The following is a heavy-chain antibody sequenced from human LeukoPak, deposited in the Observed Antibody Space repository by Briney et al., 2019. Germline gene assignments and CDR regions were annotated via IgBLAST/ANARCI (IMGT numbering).Heavy chain of an antibody. CDR2: INHSGST. Sequence: SETLSLTCTVSGGSISSSSYYWSWIRQPPGKGLEWIGYINHSGSTNYNASLKSRVTISADTSKKQFSLKLSSVTAADTAVYYCARGLNGYSSGWYNDYWGQGTLVTVSS. D-gene: IGHD6-19*01. V-gene: IGHV4-61*01. CDR3: ARGLNGYSSGWYNDY. CDR1: GGSISSSSYY. J-gene: IGHJ4*02.